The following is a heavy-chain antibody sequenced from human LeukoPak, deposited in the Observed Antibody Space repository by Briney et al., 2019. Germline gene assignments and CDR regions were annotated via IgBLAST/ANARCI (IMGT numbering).Heavy chain of an antibody. J-gene: IGHJ4*02. Sequence: PSETLSLTCAVFGGSFSGYYWNWIRQPPGKGLEWIGQINPSRNTNYNPSLKSRVTISVDTSKNQFSLNLNSVTAADTAVYYCARWTDLTAAGSYFDYWGQGTLVTVSS. V-gene: IGHV4-34*01. CDR3: ARWTDLTAAGSYFDY. CDR1: GGSFSGYY. CDR2: INPSRNT. D-gene: IGHD6-13*01.